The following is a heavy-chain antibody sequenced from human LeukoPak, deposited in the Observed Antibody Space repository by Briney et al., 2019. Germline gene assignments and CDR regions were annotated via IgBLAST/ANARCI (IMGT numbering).Heavy chain of an antibody. CDR1: GYTFTSYG. D-gene: IGHD1-1*01. CDR2: ISAYNGHT. Sequence: ASVKVSCKASGYTFTSYGISWVRQAPGQGLKWMGWISAYNGHTNYAQKLQGRVTMTTDTSTTTAYMELRSLRSDDTAVYYCARDFRRFATAGNYYYYGMDVWGQGTTVTVSS. CDR3: ARDFRRFATAGNYYYYGMDV. V-gene: IGHV1-18*01. J-gene: IGHJ6*02.